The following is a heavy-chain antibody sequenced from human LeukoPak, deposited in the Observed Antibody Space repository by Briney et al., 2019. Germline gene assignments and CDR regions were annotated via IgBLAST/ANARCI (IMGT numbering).Heavy chain of an antibody. CDR1: GDSVSSNSAA. D-gene: IGHD2-15*01. CDR2: TYYRSKWYN. Sequence: SQTLSLTCAISGDSVSSNSAAWNWIRQSPSRGLEWLGRTYYRSKWYNDYAVSVKSRIIINPDTSRNQFSLQLNSVTPEDTAVYYCAEELDVVVVVAATDYYYYGMDVRGQGTTVTVSS. J-gene: IGHJ6*02. CDR3: AEELDVVVVVAATDYYYYGMDV. V-gene: IGHV6-1*01.